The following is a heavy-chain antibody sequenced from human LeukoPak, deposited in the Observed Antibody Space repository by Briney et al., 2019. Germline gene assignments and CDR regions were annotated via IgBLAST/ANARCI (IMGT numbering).Heavy chain of an antibody. CDR2: INHSGST. CDR3: ARNPPTHDY. CDR1: GGSFSGYY. J-gene: IGHJ4*02. V-gene: IGHV4-34*01. Sequence: SETLSLTCAVYGGSFSGYYWSWIRQPPGKGLEWIGEINHSGSTNYNPSLKSRVTISVDTSKNQFSLKLSSVTAADTAVYYCARNPPTHDYWGQGTLVTVSS.